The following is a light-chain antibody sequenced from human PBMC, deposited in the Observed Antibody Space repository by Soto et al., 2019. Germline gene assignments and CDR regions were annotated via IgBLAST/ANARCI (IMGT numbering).Light chain of an antibody. CDR3: LQRCRFPRT. CDR2: WAS. Sequence: DIVMTQSPESLTVSLGERATINCKSSQSGLFSAKNKNYLSWYQQKPGQPPKLLVYWASTRESGVPDRFSGSGSGANFTLTISGLQAEDVAVYYCLQRCRFPRTFGQGTKVEI. CDR1: QSGLFSAKNKNY. V-gene: IGKV4-1*01. J-gene: IGKJ1*01.